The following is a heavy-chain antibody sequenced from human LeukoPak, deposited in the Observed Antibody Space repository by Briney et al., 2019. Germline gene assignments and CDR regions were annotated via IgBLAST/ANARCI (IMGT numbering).Heavy chain of an antibody. CDR1: GGSISGYY. Sequence: SETLSLTCSVSGGSISGYYWTWIRQPAGKGLEWIGRVYTSGSTHYNPSLKTRLTMSVDTCKNQFSLKLSSVTAADTAVYYCARLITGTTTAFDIWGQGTMVTVSS. V-gene: IGHV4-4*07. CDR2: VYTSGST. CDR3: ARLITGTTTAFDI. D-gene: IGHD1-7*01. J-gene: IGHJ3*02.